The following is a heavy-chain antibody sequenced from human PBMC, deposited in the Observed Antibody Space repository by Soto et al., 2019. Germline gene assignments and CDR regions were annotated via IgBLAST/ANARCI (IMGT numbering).Heavy chain of an antibody. CDR1: GYSFTSYG. V-gene: IGHV1-18*01. CDR2: ITGYNGNT. CDR3: ARDDDGFDI. J-gene: IGHJ3*02. Sequence: QVQLVQSGAEVKKPGASVKVSCKASGYSFTSYGFNWVRQAPGQGLEWMGWITGYNGNTNYAQNLQGRVTMTTDTPTSTAYMELRSLRSDDTAVYYCARDDDGFDIWGQGTMVTVSS.